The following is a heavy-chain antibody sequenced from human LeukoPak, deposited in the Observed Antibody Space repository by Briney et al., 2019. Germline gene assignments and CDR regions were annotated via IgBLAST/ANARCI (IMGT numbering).Heavy chain of an antibody. CDR1: GFTVITND. Sequence: AGGSLRLSCAPSGFTVITNDMTWARQAPGEGVEWVSVLYRDGNTKYSDSVQGRFNICRDNSKNTLYLEMNSLSPDGTAVYYCARGVEPLAANTLAYWGQGTLVTVSS. J-gene: IGHJ4*02. CDR3: ARGVEPLAANTLAY. D-gene: IGHD1-14*01. V-gene: IGHV3-53*01. CDR2: LYRDGNT.